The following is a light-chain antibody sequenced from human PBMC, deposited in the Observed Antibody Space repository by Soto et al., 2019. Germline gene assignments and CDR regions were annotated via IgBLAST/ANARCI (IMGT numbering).Light chain of an antibody. Sequence: QSVLTQPASVSGSPGQSITISCTGTSSDVGAYNYVSWYQQHPGKAPKLMIYDVSNRPSGVSNRFSGSKSGNTASLTISGLQAEDEADYYCSSYTSSSTRVFGTGTMVTVL. V-gene: IGLV2-14*01. CDR1: SSDVGAYNY. CDR3: SSYTSSSTRV. CDR2: DVS. J-gene: IGLJ1*01.